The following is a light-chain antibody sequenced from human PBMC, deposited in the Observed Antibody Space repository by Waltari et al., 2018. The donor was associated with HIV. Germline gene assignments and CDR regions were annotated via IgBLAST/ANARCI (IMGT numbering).Light chain of an antibody. J-gene: IGKJ4*01. V-gene: IGKV3-15*01. CDR1: QSISSY. CDR3: QQYYSRPRGT. CDR2: GAS. Sequence: EIVMTQSPATLSVSPGETATLSCTASQSISSYLAWYQQRPGQAPRLLMYGASTRAAATPARFSGSGSVTDFTLTISSLQSEDFALYFCQQYYSRPRGTFGGWTKVEIK.